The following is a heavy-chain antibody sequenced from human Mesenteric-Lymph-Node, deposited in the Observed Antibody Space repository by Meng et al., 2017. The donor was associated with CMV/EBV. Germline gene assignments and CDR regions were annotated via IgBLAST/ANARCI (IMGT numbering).Heavy chain of an antibody. Sequence: ASVKVSCKASGYTFTSYGITWVRQAPGQGLEWMGWISAYNGNTNYAQKFQGRVTMTRDTSISTAYMELSRLRSDDTAVYYCASGYSGYDSGEGYWGQGTLVTVSS. CDR3: ASGYSGYDSGEGY. J-gene: IGHJ4*02. V-gene: IGHV1-18*01. CDR1: GYTFTSYG. D-gene: IGHD5-12*01. CDR2: ISAYNGNT.